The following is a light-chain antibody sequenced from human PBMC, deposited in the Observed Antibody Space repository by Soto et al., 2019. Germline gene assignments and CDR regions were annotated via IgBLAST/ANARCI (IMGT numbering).Light chain of an antibody. CDR1: SGHSSYA. CDR2: LNSDGSH. Sequence: QPVLTQSPSASASLGASVKLTCTLSSGHSSYAIAWHQQQPEKGPRYLMKLNSDGSHSKGDVLPDRFSGSSSGAERYLTISSLQSEEAADYYCQTWGTGIQVFGGGTQLTVL. CDR3: QTWGTGIQV. V-gene: IGLV4-69*01. J-gene: IGLJ3*02.